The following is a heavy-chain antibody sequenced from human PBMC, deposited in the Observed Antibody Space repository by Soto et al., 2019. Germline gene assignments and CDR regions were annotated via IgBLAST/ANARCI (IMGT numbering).Heavy chain of an antibody. Sequence: GGSLRLSCAASGFTFSSYEMNWVRQAPGKGLEWVSYISGSGKTIYYADSVEGRFTISRDNAKNSLYLQMNSLRAEDTAVYYCARVKDIAVTGTPRWFDPWGQGTLVTVSS. D-gene: IGHD6-19*01. CDR2: ISGSGKTI. CDR3: ARVKDIAVTGTPRWFDP. V-gene: IGHV3-48*03. CDR1: GFTFSSYE. J-gene: IGHJ5*02.